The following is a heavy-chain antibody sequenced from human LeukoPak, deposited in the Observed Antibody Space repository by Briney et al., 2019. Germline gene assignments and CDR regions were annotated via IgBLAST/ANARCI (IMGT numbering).Heavy chain of an antibody. Sequence: GGSLRLSCEASGFTFSDYSMNWVRQAPGEGLEWLSYITSTSDTIYYADSVKGRFTSSRDNAKNSLYLQMNSLRAEDTAVYYCARYGGSYYFDNWGQGTLVTVSS. D-gene: IGHD1-26*01. V-gene: IGHV3-48*04. J-gene: IGHJ4*02. CDR3: ARYGGSYYFDN. CDR1: GFTFSDYS. CDR2: ITSTSDTI.